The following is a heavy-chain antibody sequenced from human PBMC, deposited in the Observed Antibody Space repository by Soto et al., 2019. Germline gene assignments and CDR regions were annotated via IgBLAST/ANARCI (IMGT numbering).Heavy chain of an antibody. CDR3: AKERQWLVLLRYFDY. CDR2: ISYDGSNK. J-gene: IGHJ4*02. Sequence: QVQLVESGGGVVQPGRSLTLSCAASGFTFSSYGMHWVRQAPGKGLEWVAVISYDGSNKYYADSVKGRFTISRDNSKNTLYLQMNSLRAEDTAVYYCAKERQWLVLLRYFDYWGQGTLVTVSS. V-gene: IGHV3-30*18. D-gene: IGHD6-19*01. CDR1: GFTFSSYG.